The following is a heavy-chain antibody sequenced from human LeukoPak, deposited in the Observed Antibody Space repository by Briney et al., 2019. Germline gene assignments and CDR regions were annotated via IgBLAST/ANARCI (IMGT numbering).Heavy chain of an antibody. CDR2: IYYSGST. V-gene: IGHV4-30-4*01. CDR3: ARGLGTVVTSYFDY. J-gene: IGHJ4*02. D-gene: IGHD4-23*01. CDR1: GGSISSGDYY. Sequence: SETLSLTCTVSGGSISSGDYYWSWIRQPPGKGLEWIGYIYYSGSTYYNPSLKSRVTISVDTSKNQFSLKLSSVTAADTAVYYCARGLGTVVTSYFDYRGQGTLVTVSS.